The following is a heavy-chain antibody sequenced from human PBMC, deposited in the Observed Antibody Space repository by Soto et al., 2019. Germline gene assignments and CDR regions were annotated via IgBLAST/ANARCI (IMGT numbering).Heavy chain of an antibody. CDR3: ARENYDILTGYYIYYYMDV. D-gene: IGHD3-9*01. CDR2: ISAYNGNT. V-gene: IGHV1-18*01. Sequence: ASVKGSCKASGYTFTSYGISWVRHAPGQGLEWMGWISAYNGNTNYAQKLQGRVTMTTDTSTSTAYMELRSLRSDDTAVYYCARENYDILTGYYIYYYMDVWGKGTTVTVSS. J-gene: IGHJ6*03. CDR1: GYTFTSYG.